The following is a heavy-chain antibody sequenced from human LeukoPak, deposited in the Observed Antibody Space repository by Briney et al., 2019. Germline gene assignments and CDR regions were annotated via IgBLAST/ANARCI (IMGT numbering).Heavy chain of an antibody. CDR2: IYYSGST. Sequence: SETLSLTCTVSGGSISSGGYYWSWIRQHPGKGLEWIVYIYYSGSTYYNPSLKSRVTISVDTSKNQFSLKLSSVTAADTAVYYCARGRIYGSGRAFDYWGQGTLVTVSS. CDR1: GGSISSGGYY. CDR3: ARGRIYGSGRAFDY. D-gene: IGHD3-10*01. J-gene: IGHJ4*02. V-gene: IGHV4-31*03.